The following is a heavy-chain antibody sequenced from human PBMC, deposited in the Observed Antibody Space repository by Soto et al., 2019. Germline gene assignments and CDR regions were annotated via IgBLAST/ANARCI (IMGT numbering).Heavy chain of an antibody. CDR1: GYSFTSYW. V-gene: IGHV5-10-1*01. J-gene: IGHJ4*02. CDR3: VSEGSGSNLEF. D-gene: IGHD6-19*01. CDR2: IDPSDSYT. Sequence: GECLRISCKGSGYSFTSYWISCVRQMPGKGLEWMGRIDPSDSYTNYSPSFQGHGIISADKYTSTAFLQRSSLKASDTAMYYCVSEGSGSNLEFWGQGTLVTVTS.